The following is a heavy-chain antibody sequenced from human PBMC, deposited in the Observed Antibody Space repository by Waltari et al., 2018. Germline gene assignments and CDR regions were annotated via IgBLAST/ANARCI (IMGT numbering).Heavy chain of an antibody. CDR2: IYYSGST. J-gene: IGHJ3*02. Sequence: QVQLQESGPGLVKPSETLSLTCTVSGGSISSYYWSWIRQPPGKGLEWIGYIYYSGSTNYNPSLKSRVTISVDTSKNQFSLKLSSVTAADTAVYYCARVECTVSDFDIWGQGTMVTVSS. CDR1: GGSISSYY. V-gene: IGHV4-59*01. D-gene: IGHD2-8*02. CDR3: ARVECTVSDFDI.